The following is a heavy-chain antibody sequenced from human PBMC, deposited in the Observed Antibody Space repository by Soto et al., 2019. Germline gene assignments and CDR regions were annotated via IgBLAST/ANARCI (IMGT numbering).Heavy chain of an antibody. D-gene: IGHD3-22*01. V-gene: IGHV1-69*13. CDR3: ARSAYYYDSSGYYAEY. J-gene: IGHJ4*02. Sequence: ASVKVSCKASGGTFSSYAISWVRQAPGQGLEWMGGIIPIFGTANHAQKFQGRVTITADESTSTAYMELSSLRSEDTAVYYCARSAYYYDSSGYYAEYWGQGTLVTVSS. CDR1: GGTFSSYA. CDR2: IIPIFGTA.